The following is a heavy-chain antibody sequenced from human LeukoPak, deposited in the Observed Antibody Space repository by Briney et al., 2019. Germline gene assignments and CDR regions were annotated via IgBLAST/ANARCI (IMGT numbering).Heavy chain of an antibody. CDR2: ISGSGGST. D-gene: IGHD6-13*01. V-gene: IGHV3-23*01. CDR1: GFTFSRYA. J-gene: IGHJ5*02. Sequence: GGSLRLSCAASGFTFSRYAMSWVRQAPGKGLEWVSAISGSGGSTYYADSVKSRFTISRDNSKITLYLQMNSLRAEDTAVYYCARDQTISSSWLGAPGKKYNWFDPWGQGTLVTVSS. CDR3: ARDQTISSSWLGAPGKKYNWFDP.